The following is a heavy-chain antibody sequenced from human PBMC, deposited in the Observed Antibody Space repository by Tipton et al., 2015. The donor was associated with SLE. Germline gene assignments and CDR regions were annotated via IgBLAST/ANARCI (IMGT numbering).Heavy chain of an antibody. V-gene: IGHV4-59*01. J-gene: IGHJ5*02. Sequence: PGLVKPSETLSLTCTVSGGSISSDYWSWIRQTPGMGLQWIGHIHYSGSTNYNPSLKSRVIISLDTSKNQLSLKLSSVTAADTALYYCARGRSFRYDSSAPWFDPWGQGTLVTVSS. CDR1: GGSISSDY. D-gene: IGHD3-22*01. CDR2: IHYSGST. CDR3: ARGRSFRYDSSAPWFDP.